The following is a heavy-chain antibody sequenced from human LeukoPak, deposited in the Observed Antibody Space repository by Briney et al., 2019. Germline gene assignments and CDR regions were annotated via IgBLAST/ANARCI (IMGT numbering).Heavy chain of an antibody. J-gene: IGHJ4*02. CDR2: INSDGSST. D-gene: IGHD3-22*01. CDR1: GFTFSSYW. V-gene: IGHV3-74*01. CDR3: ARRYYYDSGGYYYLDYFDY. Sequence: GGSLRLSCAASGFTFSSYWMHWVRQGPGKGLVWVSRINSDGSSTSYADSVKGRFTISRDNAKNTLYLQMNSLRAEDTAVYYCARRYYYDSGGYYYLDYFDYWGQGTLVTVSS.